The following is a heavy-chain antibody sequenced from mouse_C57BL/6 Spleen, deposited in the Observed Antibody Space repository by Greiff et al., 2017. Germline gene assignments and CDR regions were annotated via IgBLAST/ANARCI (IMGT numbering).Heavy chain of an antibody. Sequence: EVQLQQSGPELVKPGASVKISCKASGYTFTDYYMNWVKQSHGKSLEWIGDINPNNGGTSYIQKFKGKATLTVDKSSSTAYMELRSLTSEDSAVYYCARSGFITTVVADYWGQGTTLTVSS. V-gene: IGHV1-26*01. D-gene: IGHD1-1*01. J-gene: IGHJ2*01. CDR2: INPNNGGT. CDR3: ARSGFITTVVADY. CDR1: GYTFTDYY.